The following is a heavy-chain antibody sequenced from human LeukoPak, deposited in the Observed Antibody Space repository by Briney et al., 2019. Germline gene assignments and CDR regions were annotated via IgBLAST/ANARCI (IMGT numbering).Heavy chain of an antibody. V-gene: IGHV4-39*07. CDR2: IYYSGST. J-gene: IGHJ4*02. CDR3: ARGLGNYDYVWGSYRPRGDFDY. D-gene: IGHD3-16*02. CDR1: GGSISSSSYY. Sequence: PSETLSLACTVSGGSISSSSYYWGWIRQPPGKGLEWIGSIYYSGSTYYNPSLKSRVTISVDTSKNQFSLKLSSVTAAHTAVYYCARGLGNYDYVWGSYRPRGDFDYWGQGTLVTVSS.